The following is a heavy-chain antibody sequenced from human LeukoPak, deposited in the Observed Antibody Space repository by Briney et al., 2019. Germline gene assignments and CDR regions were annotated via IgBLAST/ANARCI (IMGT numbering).Heavy chain of an antibody. J-gene: IGHJ4*02. CDR2: INRDGSST. V-gene: IGHV3-74*01. Sequence: PGGSLRLSCAASGIIFSNYWMHWVRQAPGKGLVWVSRINRDGSSTSYADSVKGRFTISRDNAKNTLYLQMNGLRAEDTAVYYCARDNSDVDYWGQGTLVTVSS. CDR1: GIIFSNYW. D-gene: IGHD5-24*01. CDR3: ARDNSDVDY.